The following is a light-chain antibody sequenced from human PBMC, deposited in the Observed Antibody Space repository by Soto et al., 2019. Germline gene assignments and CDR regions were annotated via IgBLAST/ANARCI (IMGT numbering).Light chain of an antibody. CDR1: QSVSSW. J-gene: IGKJ1*01. CDR2: KAS. CDR3: QQYNSFWT. Sequence: DIQMTQSPSALSASVGDRVTITCRASQSVSSWLAWYQQKPRKAPKLLIYKASSLGSGVPSRFSGSGSGTEFTLTISSLQPDDFATYYCQQYNSFWTFGRGTKVEIK. V-gene: IGKV1-5*03.